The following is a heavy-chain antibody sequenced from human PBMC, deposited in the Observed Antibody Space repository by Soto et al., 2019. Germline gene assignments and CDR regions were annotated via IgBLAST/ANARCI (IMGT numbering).Heavy chain of an antibody. CDR2: IYYSGST. D-gene: IGHD6-19*01. CDR1: GGSISSSSYY. V-gene: IGHV4-39*01. Sequence: SETLSLTCTVSGGSISSSSYYWGWIRQPPGKGLEWIGSIYYSGSTYYNPSLKSRVTISVDTSKNQFSLKLSSVTAADTAVYYCARQHHIEYSSGWYGFERGYYYGMDVWGQGTTVTVSS. J-gene: IGHJ6*02. CDR3: ARQHHIEYSSGWYGFERGYYYGMDV.